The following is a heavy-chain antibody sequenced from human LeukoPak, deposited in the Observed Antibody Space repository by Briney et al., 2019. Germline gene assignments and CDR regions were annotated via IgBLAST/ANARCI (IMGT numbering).Heavy chain of an antibody. CDR2: INHSGST. D-gene: IGHD4-23*01. Sequence: SETLSLTCAVYGGSFSGYYWSWIRQPPGKGLEWIGEINHSGSTNYNPSLKSRVTISVDTSKNQFSLKLSSVTAADTAVYYCARSDYGGNSRPPSTFDYWGQGTLVTVSS. V-gene: IGHV4-34*01. CDR3: ARSDYGGNSRPPSTFDY. CDR1: GGSFSGYY. J-gene: IGHJ4*02.